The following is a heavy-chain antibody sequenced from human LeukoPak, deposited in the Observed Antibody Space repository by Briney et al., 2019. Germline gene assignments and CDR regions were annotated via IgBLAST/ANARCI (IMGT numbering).Heavy chain of an antibody. J-gene: IGHJ5*02. Sequence: ASVKVSCKASGYTFTSYGISWVRQAPGQGLEWMGWISAYNGNTNYAQKLQGRVTMTTDTSTSTAYMELGSLRSDDTAVYYCARDLQSIAASNWFDPWGQGTLVTVSS. D-gene: IGHD6-13*01. V-gene: IGHV1-18*01. CDR3: ARDLQSIAASNWFDP. CDR2: ISAYNGNT. CDR1: GYTFTSYG.